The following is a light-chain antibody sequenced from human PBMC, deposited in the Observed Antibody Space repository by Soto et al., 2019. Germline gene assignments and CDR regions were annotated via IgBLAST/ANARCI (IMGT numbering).Light chain of an antibody. CDR1: SSDVGGYNY. Sequence: QAVLSQPASVSGSPGQSITISCTGTSSDVGGYNYVSWYQQYSGKAPKLMIYDVTNRPSGVSNRFSGSKSGNTASLTISGLQAEDEADYYCGSYASSSTVLFGGGTKLTVL. V-gene: IGLV2-14*01. CDR3: GSYASSSTVL. CDR2: DVT. J-gene: IGLJ2*01.